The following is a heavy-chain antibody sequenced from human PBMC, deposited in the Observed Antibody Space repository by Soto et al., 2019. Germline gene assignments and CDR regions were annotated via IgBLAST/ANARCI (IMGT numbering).Heavy chain of an antibody. CDR2: IGVPGDP. D-gene: IGHD1-26*01. V-gene: IGHV3-13*05. CDR3: ARDSGSYYLYYYYGMDV. CDR1: GFTLSSYD. J-gene: IGHJ6*02. Sequence: GGSLRLSCASSGFTLSSYDMHWARQSAGKTLEWVSAIGVPGDPFYPDSVKGRFTISRDNSKNTLYLQMNSLRAEDTAVYYCARDSGSYYLYYYYGMDVWGQGTTVTGSS.